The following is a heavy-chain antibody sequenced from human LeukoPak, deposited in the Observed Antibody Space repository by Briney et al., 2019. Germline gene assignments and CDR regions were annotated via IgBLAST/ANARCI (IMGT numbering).Heavy chain of an antibody. J-gene: IGHJ6*03. V-gene: IGHV4-34*01. CDR2: INHSGST. Sequence: PSETLSLTCTVSGGSISSYYWSWIRQPPGKGLEWIGEINHSGSTNYNPSLKSRVTISVDTSKNQFSLKLSSVTAADTAVYYCARRPYYYYYMDVWGKGTTVTISS. CDR1: GGSISSYY. CDR3: ARRPYYYYYMDV.